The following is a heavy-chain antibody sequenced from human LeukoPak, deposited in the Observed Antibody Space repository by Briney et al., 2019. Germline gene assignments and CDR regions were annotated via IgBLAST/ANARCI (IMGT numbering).Heavy chain of an antibody. CDR3: ARDCQFYDFWSGYCL. Sequence: GGSLRLSCAASGFTFSSYTVNWVRQAPGKGLEWVSSISSSGNYTYYVESLKGRFTISRDNAKNSLYLQMNSLRAEDTAVYYRARDCQFYDFWSGYCLWGQGTLVTVSS. CDR1: GFTFSSYT. D-gene: IGHD3-3*01. CDR2: ISSSGNYT. V-gene: IGHV3-21*06. J-gene: IGHJ4*02.